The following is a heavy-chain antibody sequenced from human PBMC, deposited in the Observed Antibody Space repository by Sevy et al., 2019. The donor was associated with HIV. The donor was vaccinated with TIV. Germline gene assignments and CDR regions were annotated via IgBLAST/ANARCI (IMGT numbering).Heavy chain of an antibody. J-gene: IGHJ4*02. CDR3: ARGGGNGWYYFDY. D-gene: IGHD6-19*01. V-gene: IGHV1-69*13. CDR2: IIPILGTV. CDR1: GGTFSSYG. Sequence: ASVKVSCKASGGTFSSYGISWVRQAPGQGLEWMGGIIPILGTVNYAQKFQGRVTITADESTKTAYMGLSSLSSEDTAVYYCARGGGNGWYYFDYWGQETLVTVSS.